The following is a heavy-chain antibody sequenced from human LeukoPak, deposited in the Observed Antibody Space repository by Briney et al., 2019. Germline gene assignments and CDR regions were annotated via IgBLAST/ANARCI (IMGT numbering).Heavy chain of an antibody. D-gene: IGHD5-18*01. V-gene: IGHV5-51*01. Sequence: PGESLEISWQGSGYSFTNYWLGWVRQIPGKGLGWMGIIYPGDSDSRVNPSFKGQVSMSVDKSISTAYLQWSSLKASDTAMYYCARRGYSYGVDYWGQGTQVTVSS. J-gene: IGHJ4*02. CDR3: ARRGYSYGVDY. CDR1: GYSFTNYW. CDR2: IYPGDSDS.